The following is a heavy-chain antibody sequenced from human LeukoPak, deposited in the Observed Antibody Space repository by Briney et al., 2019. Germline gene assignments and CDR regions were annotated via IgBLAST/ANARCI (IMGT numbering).Heavy chain of an antibody. D-gene: IGHD6-19*01. J-gene: IGHJ5*02. CDR2: INPNSGGT. CDR3: ARVGQWLVSPYNSQGDWFDP. CDR1: GYTFTGYY. Sequence: ASVKVSCKASGYTFTGYYMHWVRQAPGQGLEWMGWINPNSGGTNYAQKFQGRVTMTRDTSISTAYMELSRLRSDDTAVYYCARVGQWLVSPYNSQGDWFDPWGQGTLVTVSS. V-gene: IGHV1-2*02.